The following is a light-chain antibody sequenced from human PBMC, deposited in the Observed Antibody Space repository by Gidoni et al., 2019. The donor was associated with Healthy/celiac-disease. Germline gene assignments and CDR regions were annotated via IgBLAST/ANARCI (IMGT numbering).Light chain of an antibody. CDR2: AAS. CDR3: QQSYSTPFT. Sequence: IQVTPSPSSLSASVGDRVTITCRASQSISSYLNWYQQKPGKAPKLLIYAASSLQSGVPSRFSGSGSGTDFTLTISSLQPEDFATYYCQQSYSTPFTFGPGTKVDIK. CDR1: QSISSY. J-gene: IGKJ3*01. V-gene: IGKV1-39*01.